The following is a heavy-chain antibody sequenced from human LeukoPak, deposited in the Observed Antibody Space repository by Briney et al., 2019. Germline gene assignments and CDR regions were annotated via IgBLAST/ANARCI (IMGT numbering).Heavy chain of an antibody. J-gene: IGHJ4*02. Sequence: PSETLSLTCAVYGGSFSGYYWSWIRQPPGKGLEWIGEINHSGSTNYNPSLKSRVTISVDTSKNQFSLKLSSVTAADTAVYYCARTSSSGWYDFDYWGQGTLVTVSS. D-gene: IGHD6-19*01. CDR1: GGSFSGYY. V-gene: IGHV4-34*01. CDR2: INHSGST. CDR3: ARTSSSGWYDFDY.